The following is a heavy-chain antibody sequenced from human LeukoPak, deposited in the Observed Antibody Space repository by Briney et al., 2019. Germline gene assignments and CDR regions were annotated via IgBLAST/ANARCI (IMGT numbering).Heavy chain of an antibody. CDR2: ISSSSSYI. CDR1: GFTFSSYS. Sequence: PGGSLRLSCAASGFTFSSYSMNWVRQAPGKGLEWVSSISSSSSYIYYADSVKGRFTISRDNAKNSLYLQMNSLRAEDTAVYYCARDHQVVAGEGTIHYFDYWGQGTLVTVSS. V-gene: IGHV3-21*04. D-gene: IGHD2-15*01. CDR3: ARDHQVVAGEGTIHYFDY. J-gene: IGHJ4*02.